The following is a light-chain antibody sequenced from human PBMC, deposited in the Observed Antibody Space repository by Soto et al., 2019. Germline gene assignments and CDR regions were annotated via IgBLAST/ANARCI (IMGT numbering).Light chain of an antibody. Sequence: DIQMTQSPSSLSASVGDKVTITCRASEDISHYLAWYQQKPGKVPSLLIFAASKLHSEVPSRFSGSGSGTDFILTINSLRPDDAATYYCQKYSLAPLTFGGGTKVEIK. V-gene: IGKV1-27*01. J-gene: IGKJ4*01. CDR1: EDISHY. CDR2: AAS. CDR3: QKYSLAPLT.